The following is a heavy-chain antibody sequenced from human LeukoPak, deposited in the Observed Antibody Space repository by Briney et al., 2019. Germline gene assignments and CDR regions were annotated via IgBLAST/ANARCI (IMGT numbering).Heavy chain of an antibody. J-gene: IGHJ4*02. CDR1: GFTVSSNY. CDR3: ARAGLVDYYGSGTLDY. CDR2: IYSGGST. V-gene: IGHV3-66*01. Sequence: PGGSLRLSCAASGFTVSSNYMSWVRQAPGKGLEWVSVIYSGGSTYYADSVKGRFTISRDNSKNTLYLQMNSLRAEDTAVYYCARAGLVDYYGSGTLDYWGQGTLVTVSS. D-gene: IGHD3-10*01.